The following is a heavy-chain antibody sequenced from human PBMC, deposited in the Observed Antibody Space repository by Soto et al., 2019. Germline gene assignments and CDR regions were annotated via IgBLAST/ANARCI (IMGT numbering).Heavy chain of an antibody. CDR1: GYTLTELS. D-gene: IGHD1-7*01. CDR2: FDPEDGET. Sequence: WASVKVSCRVSGYTLTELSMQWMREAPGKGHEWMGGFDPEDGETIYAQRLQGRVTMTEDTSTDTAYIELSSLRSEDTAVYYWATGVLELHAFDIWGQGTLVTVS. V-gene: IGHV1-24*01. J-gene: IGHJ3*02. CDR3: ATGVLELHAFDI.